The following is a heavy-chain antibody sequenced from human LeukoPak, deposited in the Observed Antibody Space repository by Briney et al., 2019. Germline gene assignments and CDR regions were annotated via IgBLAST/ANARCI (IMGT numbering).Heavy chain of an antibody. D-gene: IGHD1-26*01. CDR2: INQSGVT. Sequence: SETLSLTCAVYGGSFSTYYSSWFRQPPGKGLEWIGEINQSGVTHYNPSLKCRLTISGDTSNNQFSLKLTSVTAADTAVYFCLRGRNWEQSWGQGTLVTVSS. V-gene: IGHV4-34*01. J-gene: IGHJ4*02. CDR3: LRGRNWEQS. CDR1: GGSFSTYY.